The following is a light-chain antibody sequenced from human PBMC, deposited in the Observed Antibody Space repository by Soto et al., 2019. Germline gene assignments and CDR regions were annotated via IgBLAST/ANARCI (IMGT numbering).Light chain of an antibody. Sequence: DIQMTQSPASLSASVGDRVTITCRASQSISNYLNWYQQKPGKAPKLLIYAASSLQSGVPSRFSGGGSGTDFTLTISSLQPEDFATYYCQQGYSFPVTFGGGTRLEIK. V-gene: IGKV1-39*01. CDR2: AAS. CDR1: QSISNY. CDR3: QQGYSFPVT. J-gene: IGKJ5*01.